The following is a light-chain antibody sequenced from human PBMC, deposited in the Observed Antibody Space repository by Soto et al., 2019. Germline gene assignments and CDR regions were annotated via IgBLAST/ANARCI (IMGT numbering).Light chain of an antibody. Sequence: AIQMTQSPSSLSASVGDRITITCWASQGIRNNLGWFQQKPGKAPRLLIFSASNLQGGVPSRFSGSGSDTDFTLTISGLQPEDFATYYCLQDYNFPFTFGPGTKVDLK. V-gene: IGKV1-6*01. CDR3: LQDYNFPFT. CDR1: QGIRNN. CDR2: SAS. J-gene: IGKJ3*01.